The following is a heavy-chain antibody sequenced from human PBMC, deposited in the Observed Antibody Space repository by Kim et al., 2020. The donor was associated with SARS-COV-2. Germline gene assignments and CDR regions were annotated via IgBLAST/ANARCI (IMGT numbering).Heavy chain of an antibody. V-gene: IGHV1-3*01. CDR1: GYTFNDYV. CDR3: AGEACGGYRCDLDY. CDR2: ISGDNGNT. Sequence: ASVKVSCKASGYTFNDYVIHWVRQVPGQGLEWMGWISGDNGNTKYSQKLQARVTITRDPSASTAYMELSSLRYEDTAVYYCAGEACGGYRCDLDYWGQGTLVTVSS. D-gene: IGHD2-21*01. J-gene: IGHJ4*02.